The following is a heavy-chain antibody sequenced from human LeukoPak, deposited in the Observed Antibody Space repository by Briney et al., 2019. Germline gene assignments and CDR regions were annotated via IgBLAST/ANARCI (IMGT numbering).Heavy chain of an antibody. J-gene: IGHJ1*01. CDR1: GFTFDDYA. CDR3: AKDRQPAAMRYFQH. Sequence: PGGSLRLSCAASGFTFDDYAMHWVRQAPGKGLEWVSGISWNSGSIGYADSVKGRFTISRDNAKNSLYLQMNSLRDEDTALYYCAKDRQPAAMRYFQHWGQGTLVTVSS. V-gene: IGHV3-9*01. D-gene: IGHD2-2*01. CDR2: ISWNSGSI.